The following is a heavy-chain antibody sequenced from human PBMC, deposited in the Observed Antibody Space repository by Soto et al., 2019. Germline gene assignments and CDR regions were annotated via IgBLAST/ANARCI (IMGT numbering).Heavy chain of an antibody. CDR3: ARRARPDFYYMDV. Sequence: EVQLAESGGGLAQPGGSLRLSCAASGFTLSGYAMDWVRQAPGKGLEYVSGISSNGVVTYYAKSVQGRFTISRDNSKNTVYLQMGSLRPEDMAVYYCARRARPDFYYMDVWGKGNTVTVSS. CDR2: ISSNGVVT. J-gene: IGHJ6*03. D-gene: IGHD6-6*01. V-gene: IGHV3-64*01. CDR1: GFTLSGYA.